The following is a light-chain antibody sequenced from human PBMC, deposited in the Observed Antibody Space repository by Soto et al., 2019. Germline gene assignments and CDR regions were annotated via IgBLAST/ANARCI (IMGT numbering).Light chain of an antibody. J-gene: IGKJ4*01. V-gene: IGKV1-27*01. CDR3: QKNNIVPLA. Sequence: DIQMTQSPSSLSAFVGARVTITCRASQGISNYLAWYQQKPGKVPKLLIYAAYTLQSGVPSRFSRSGSGTDFTHTISRLQPEDVATSFCQKNNIVPLAFGGRSKVEIK. CDR2: AAY. CDR1: QGISNY.